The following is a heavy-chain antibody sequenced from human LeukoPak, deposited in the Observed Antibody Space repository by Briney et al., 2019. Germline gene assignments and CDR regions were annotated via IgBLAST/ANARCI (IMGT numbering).Heavy chain of an antibody. J-gene: IGHJ6*02. D-gene: IGHD2-2*02. Sequence: PGGSLRLSCAASGFAFSDYWMSWVRQTPEKGLHWVANIRQDGYEKYYVDSVKGRFTISRDNAKNTLYLQMNSLRAEDTAVYYCARSDIVVVPAAISYYGMDVWGQGTTVTVSS. V-gene: IGHV3-7*01. CDR3: ARSDIVVVPAAISYYGMDV. CDR1: GFAFSDYW. CDR2: IRQDGYEK.